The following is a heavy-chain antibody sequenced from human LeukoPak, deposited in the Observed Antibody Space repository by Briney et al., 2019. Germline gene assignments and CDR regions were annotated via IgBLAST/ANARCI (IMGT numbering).Heavy chain of an antibody. Sequence: SGTLSLTCAVSVGSISSGNWWTWVRQSPGKGLEWIGEIYHNGTHNYNPSLKSRVTISADTFKNHFSLKLTSVTAADTAVYYCATAPILRGEGGEHYKYGMHVWRQGTTVIVS. CDR3: ATAPILRGEGGEHYKYGMHV. CDR1: VGSISSGNW. CDR2: IYHNGTH. J-gene: IGHJ6*02. D-gene: IGHD2-2*02. V-gene: IGHV4-4*02.